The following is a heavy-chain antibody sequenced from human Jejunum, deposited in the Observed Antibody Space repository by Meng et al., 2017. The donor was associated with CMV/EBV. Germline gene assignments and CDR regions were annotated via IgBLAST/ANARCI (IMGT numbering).Heavy chain of an antibody. CDR1: SRYN. Sequence: SRYNMDWVRETPGKRRGWVSFIGGSSSYIFYAGSMRGQFTISEENAKTSLYLQMNSLRDEETAVYYCAREAGPEIVVTTAASYFDQWGQGTLVTVSS. J-gene: IGHJ4*02. CDR2: IGGSSSYI. CDR3: AREAGPEIVVTTAASYFDQ. V-gene: IGHV3-21*01. D-gene: IGHD2-2*01.